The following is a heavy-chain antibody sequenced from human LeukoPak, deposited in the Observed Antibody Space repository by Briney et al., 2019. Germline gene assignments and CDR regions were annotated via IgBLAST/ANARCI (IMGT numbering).Heavy chain of an antibody. V-gene: IGHV3-23*01. CDR2: LSDSGYGT. D-gene: IGHD3-10*01. CDR1: GFTFRSYA. Sequence: GGSLRLSCAASGFTFRSYAMNWVRQAPGKGLEWVSGLSDSGYGTYYADSVKGRFTISRDNSKKTLYLQMNSLRAEDTAVYYCAKDTRGLKPYYFDHWGQGIMVTVSS. CDR3: AKDTRGLKPYYFDH. J-gene: IGHJ4*02.